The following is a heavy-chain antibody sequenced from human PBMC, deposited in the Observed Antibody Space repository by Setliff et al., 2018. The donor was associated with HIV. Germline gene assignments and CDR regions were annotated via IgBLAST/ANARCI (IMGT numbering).Heavy chain of an antibody. J-gene: IGHJ3*01. CDR3: ARDRIEVAVDEPHDVFEV. CDR1: GDSIGYYY. CDR2: IHTSRST. V-gene: IGHV4-4*07. Sequence: SETLSLTCTVAGDSIGYYYWSWIRQPAGRGMEWMGRIHTSRSTNYNPSFTSRVTLSVDTSKNQFFLKLSSLSAADMAVYSCARDRIEVAVDEPHDVFEVWGRGTTGTVSS. D-gene: IGHD6-19*01.